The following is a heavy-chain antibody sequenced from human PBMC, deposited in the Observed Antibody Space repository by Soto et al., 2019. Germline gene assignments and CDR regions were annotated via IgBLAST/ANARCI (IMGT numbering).Heavy chain of an antibody. CDR3: ARMASLGSLNWFDP. CDR1: GDTFTSYY. CDR2: INPNGGST. D-gene: IGHD3-10*01. Sequence: ASVNVSFTAPGDTFTSYYMHWVRQAPGHGLEWMGVINPNGGSTRFAQKFQGRVTMTRDISIATAYMELSSLRSEDTAIYYCARMASLGSLNWFDPWGQGTLVTVSS. J-gene: IGHJ5*01. V-gene: IGHV1-46*01.